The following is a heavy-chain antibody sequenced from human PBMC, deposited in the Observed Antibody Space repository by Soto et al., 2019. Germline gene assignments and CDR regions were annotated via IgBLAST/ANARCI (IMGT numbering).Heavy chain of an antibody. D-gene: IGHD3-3*01. J-gene: IGHJ2*01. CDR3: ARQGTTLGVGMDWYLDL. V-gene: IGHV3-11*01. CDR2: ISSSGSII. CDR1: GFTFSDYY. Sequence: NPGGSLRLSCAASGFTFSDYYMSWVRQAPGKGVEWLAYISSSGSIIKFADSVKGRFTISRDNAKRSLFLQMNSLRAEDTAVYYCARQGTTLGVGMDWYLDLWGRGTLVTVS.